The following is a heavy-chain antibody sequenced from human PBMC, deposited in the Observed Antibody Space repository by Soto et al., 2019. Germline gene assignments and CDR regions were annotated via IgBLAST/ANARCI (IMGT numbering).Heavy chain of an antibody. Sequence: SETLSLTCAVYGGSFSGYYWSWIRQPPGKGLEWIGEINHSGSTNYNPSLKSRVTISVDTSKNQFSLKLSSVTAADTAVYYCATFKTYGDQRMYYFDYWGQGTLVTVSS. V-gene: IGHV4-34*01. CDR2: INHSGST. J-gene: IGHJ4*02. D-gene: IGHD4-17*01. CDR3: ATFKTYGDQRMYYFDY. CDR1: GGSFSGYY.